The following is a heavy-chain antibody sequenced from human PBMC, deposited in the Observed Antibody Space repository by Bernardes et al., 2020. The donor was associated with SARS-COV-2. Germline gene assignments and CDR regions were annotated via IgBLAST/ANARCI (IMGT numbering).Heavy chain of an antibody. V-gene: IGHV4-38-2*01. D-gene: IGHD3-3*01. CDR3: ARGKELEWVRCPLDD. CDR1: GYSISSGYF. Sequence: SETLYLTCVVSGYSISSGYFWGCILQPPGEGLEGCGSIYHSGNTYYNPSLKSRVTITVDTSKNQFSLKVSSVTAADTAVYYCARGKELEWVRCPLDDWGQGTLVTVSS. J-gene: IGHJ4*02. CDR2: IYHSGNT.